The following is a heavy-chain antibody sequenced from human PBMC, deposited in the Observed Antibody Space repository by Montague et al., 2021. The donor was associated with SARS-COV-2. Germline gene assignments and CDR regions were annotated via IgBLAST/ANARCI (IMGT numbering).Heavy chain of an antibody. Sequence: CAISGDSVSSNIAAWNWIRQSPSRGLEWLEGPYYRSKWYNVYAVSVRSRITISPDTSKNQFALQLNSVTPEDTAVYYCTQERGPGRTTWHYFDYWGQGTLVTVSS. J-gene: IGHJ4*02. CDR3: TQERGPGRTTWHYFDY. CDR2: PYYRSKWYN. D-gene: IGHD1-14*01. V-gene: IGHV6-1*01. CDR1: GDSVSSNIAA.